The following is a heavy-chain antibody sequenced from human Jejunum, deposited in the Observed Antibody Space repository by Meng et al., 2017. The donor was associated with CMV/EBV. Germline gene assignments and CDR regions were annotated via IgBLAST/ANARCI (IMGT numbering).Heavy chain of an antibody. CDR1: GDSFMYYY. J-gene: IGHJ4*02. Sequence: VSGDSFMYYYWSWIRQSPEKRLEWIGYVSYSGTSYYNPSLKSRVTVSLDMSKSQFSLTLTSVTAADTAVYFCARDRGGLGKYFDYWGQGSLVTVSS. D-gene: IGHD3-10*01. V-gene: IGHV4-59*01. CDR3: ARDRGGLGKYFDY. CDR2: VSYSGTS.